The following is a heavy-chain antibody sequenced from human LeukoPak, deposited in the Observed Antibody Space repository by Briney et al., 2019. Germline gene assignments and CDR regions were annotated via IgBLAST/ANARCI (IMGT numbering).Heavy chain of an antibody. J-gene: IGHJ4*02. CDR3: TRWYYYDSSGYSYYFDY. V-gene: IGHV3-49*03. CDR1: GFTFGDYV. D-gene: IGHD3-22*01. Sequence: GGSLRLSCTASGFTFGDYVMSWLRQAPGKGLEWVGFIRSKAYGGTTEYAASVKGRFTVSRDDSKSIAYLQMNSLKTEDTAVYYCTRWYYYDSSGYSYYFDYWGQGTLVTVSS. CDR2: IRSKAYGGTT.